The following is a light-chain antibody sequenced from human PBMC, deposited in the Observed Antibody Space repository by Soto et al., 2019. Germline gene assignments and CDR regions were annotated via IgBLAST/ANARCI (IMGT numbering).Light chain of an antibody. Sequence: DIQMTQSPSTLSASVGDRVTITCRASQSINSWLAWYQQKPGKAPKLLIYDASNLESGVPSRFSGSGSGTDFTLTISSLEPEDFAVYYCQQRSNWPPITFGQGTRLEIK. CDR1: QSINSW. CDR3: QQRSNWPPIT. V-gene: IGKV1-5*01. CDR2: DAS. J-gene: IGKJ5*01.